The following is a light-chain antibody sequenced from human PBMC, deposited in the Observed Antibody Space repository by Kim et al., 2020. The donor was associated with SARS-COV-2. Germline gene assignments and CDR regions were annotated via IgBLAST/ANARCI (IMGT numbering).Light chain of an antibody. CDR2: DAS. Sequence: LSPGERATLSCRASQSVSTYLAWYQPKPGQAPRLLIYDASNRATGIPARFSGSGSGTDFTLTISSLEPEDFAVYYCQQRSKWPGTFGGGTKVDIK. CDR3: QQRSKWPGT. CDR1: QSVSTY. J-gene: IGKJ4*01. V-gene: IGKV3-11*01.